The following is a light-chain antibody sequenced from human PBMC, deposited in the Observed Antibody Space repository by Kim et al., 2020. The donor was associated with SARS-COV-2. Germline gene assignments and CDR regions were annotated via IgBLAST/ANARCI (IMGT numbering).Light chain of an antibody. CDR1: QSVSSNY. CDR2: VAS. Sequence: ENVLTQSPGTVSLSPGKRATLSCRASQSVSSNYLAWYQQKPGQAPGLLIYVASRRATGIPDRFSGSGSGTDFTLSISRLEPEDSAVYYCQQYGSFTWTFGQGTKVDIK. J-gene: IGKJ1*01. V-gene: IGKV3-20*01. CDR3: QQYGSFTWT.